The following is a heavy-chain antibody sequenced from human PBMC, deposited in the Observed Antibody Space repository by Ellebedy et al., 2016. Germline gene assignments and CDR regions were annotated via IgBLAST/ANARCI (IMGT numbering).Heavy chain of an antibody. V-gene: IGHV3-48*04. CDR3: ARVLLGYCSGGSCYSYYGMDV. CDR2: ISSSSSTI. J-gene: IGHJ6*02. CDR1: GFTFSSYS. D-gene: IGHD2-15*01. Sequence: GESLKISCAASGFTFSSYSMNWVRQAPGKGLEWVSYISSSSSTIYSADSVKGRFTISRDNAKNSLYLQMNSLRAEDTAVYYCARVLLGYCSGGSCYSYYGMDVWGQGTTVTVSS.